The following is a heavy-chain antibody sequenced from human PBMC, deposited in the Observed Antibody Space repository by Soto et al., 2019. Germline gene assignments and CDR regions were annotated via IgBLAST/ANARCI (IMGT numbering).Heavy chain of an antibody. V-gene: IGHV3-74*01. CDR3: TTASEY. J-gene: IGHJ4*02. CDR1: GFTFSNYW. CDR2: INNDGSGT. Sequence: EVQLAESGGGLVQPGGSLRLSCAASGFTFSNYWMHWVRQAPGKGLVWVSRINNDGSGTSYADSVKGRFTISRDNAKNTLYLQMNSLRAEDTAVYYCTTASEYWGQGALVTVSS.